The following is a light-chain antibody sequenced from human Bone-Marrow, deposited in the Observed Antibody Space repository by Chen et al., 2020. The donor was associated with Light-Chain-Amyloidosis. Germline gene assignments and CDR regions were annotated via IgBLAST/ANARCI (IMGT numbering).Light chain of an antibody. V-gene: IGLV2-14*01. CDR3: SSYTSSSTLYV. CDR2: EVS. Sequence: QSALTQPASVSGSPGQAITISCTGTSSDVGGYNYVSWYQQHPGNAPKLMIYEVSNLPSGVSNRFSGCKAGNTASLTISGLQAEDEADYYCSSYTSSSTLYVFGTGTKVTVL. CDR1: SSDVGGYNY. J-gene: IGLJ1*01.